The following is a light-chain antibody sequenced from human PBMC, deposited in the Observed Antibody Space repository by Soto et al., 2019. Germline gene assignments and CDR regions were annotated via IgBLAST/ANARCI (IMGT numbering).Light chain of an antibody. CDR1: QSVSSN. CDR3: QQYNNWPPWT. J-gene: IGKJ1*01. V-gene: IGKV3-15*01. Sequence: ELVITHSPATLSVSPGERATLSCRASQSVSSNLAWYQQKPGQAPRLLIYGASTRATGIPARFSGSGSGTEFTLTISSLQSEDFAVYYCQQYNNWPPWTFGQGTKVDIK. CDR2: GAS.